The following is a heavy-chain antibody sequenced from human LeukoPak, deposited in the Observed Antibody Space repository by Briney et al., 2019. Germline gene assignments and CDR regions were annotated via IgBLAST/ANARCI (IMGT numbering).Heavy chain of an antibody. V-gene: IGHV4-34*01. CDR3: ARKLAGGYCSSTSCHGSGNWFDP. Sequence: PSETLSLTCAVYGGSSSGYYWSWIRQPPGKGLEWIGETNHSGSTNYNPSLKSRVTISVDTSKNQFSLKLSSVTAADTAVYYCARKLAGGYCSSTSCHGSGNWFDPWGQGTLVTVSS. CDR2: TNHSGST. J-gene: IGHJ5*02. CDR1: GGSSSGYY. D-gene: IGHD2-2*01.